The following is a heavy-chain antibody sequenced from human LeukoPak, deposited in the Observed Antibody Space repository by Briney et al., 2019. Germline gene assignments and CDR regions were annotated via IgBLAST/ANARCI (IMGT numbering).Heavy chain of an antibody. J-gene: IGHJ5*02. CDR2: ISSSSSYT. CDR3: ARDVDSYYYGSCCWSDP. D-gene: IGHD3-10*01. Sequence: GGSLRLSCAASRFTFSRYSMNWVRQVPGKGLEWVSSISSSSSYTYYADSVKGRFTISRDNAKNSLYLQMNSLRADDTAVYYCARDVDSYYYGSCCWSDPWGQGTLVTVSS. V-gene: IGHV3-21*01. CDR1: RFTFSRYS.